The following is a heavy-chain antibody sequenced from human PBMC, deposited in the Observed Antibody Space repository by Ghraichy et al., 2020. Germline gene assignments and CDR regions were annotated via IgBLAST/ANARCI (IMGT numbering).Heavy chain of an antibody. J-gene: IGHJ4*02. V-gene: IGHV3-21*01. CDR2: ISSGSNYI. Sequence: GSLNISCAASGFTFSSYSMCWVRQAPGKGLEWVSYISSGSNYIYYADSVKGRFTISRDNAKKSLYLQMNSLRAEDTAVYYCARGLSGASGSYSFENWGQGTQVTVSS. CDR1: GFTFSSYS. CDR3: ARGLSGASGSYSFEN. D-gene: IGHD3-10*01.